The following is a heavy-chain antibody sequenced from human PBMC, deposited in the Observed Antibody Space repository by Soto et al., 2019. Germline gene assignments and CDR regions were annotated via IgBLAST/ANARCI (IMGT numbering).Heavy chain of an antibody. V-gene: IGHV3-48*01. CDR2: ISSSSFTI. J-gene: IGHJ4*02. Sequence: GGSLRLSCAASGFTFSDYSMNWVRQAPGRGLEWVSYISSSSFTIHYADSVEGRFAISRDNAKNSLYLQMNSLRAEDTAVYYCARDYNDFWSGHIDYSGQAALVTVSS. D-gene: IGHD3-3*01. CDR1: GFTFSDYS. CDR3: ARDYNDFWSGHIDY.